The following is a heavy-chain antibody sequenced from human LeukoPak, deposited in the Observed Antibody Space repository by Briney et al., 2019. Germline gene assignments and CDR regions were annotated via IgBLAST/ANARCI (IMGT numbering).Heavy chain of an antibody. J-gene: IGHJ4*02. V-gene: IGHV1-18*01. CDR2: ISAYNGNT. CDR3: ARDLAHDYGDHEDY. D-gene: IGHD4-17*01. CDR1: GYTFTSYG. Sequence: ASVKVSCKASGYTFTSYGISWVRQAPGQGLEWMGWISAYNGNTNYARKFQGRVTMTTDTSTSTAYMELRSLRSDDTAVYYCARDLAHDYGDHEDYWGQGTLVTVSS.